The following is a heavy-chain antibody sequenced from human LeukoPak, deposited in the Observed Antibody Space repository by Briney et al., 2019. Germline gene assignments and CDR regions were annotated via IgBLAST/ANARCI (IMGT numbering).Heavy chain of an antibody. Sequence: SQTLSLTCTVSGGSISNGVYYWSWIRPPPGKGLDWIGYINDSGSTNSNPPLKSRVTMSVDTSKNQFSLQLSSVTPEDTAVYYGVRWGHQQAAFDIWGQGTMVTVPS. CDR3: VRWGHQQAAFDI. CDR2: INDSGST. V-gene: IGHV4-30-4*01. D-gene: IGHD3-16*01. CDR1: GGSISNGVYY. J-gene: IGHJ3*02.